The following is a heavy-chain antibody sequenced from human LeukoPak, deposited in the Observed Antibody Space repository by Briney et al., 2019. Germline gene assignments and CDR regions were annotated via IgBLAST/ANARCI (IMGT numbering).Heavy chain of an antibody. CDR3: ARQEYCSGGSCYTWFDP. J-gene: IGHJ5*02. Sequence: GESLKISCKGSGYSFTSYWIGWVRQMPGKGLEWMGIIYPGDSDTRYSPSFQGQVTISADKSISTAYLQWSSLKASDTAMYYCARQEYCSGGSCYTWFDPWGQGTLVIVSS. CDR2: IYPGDSDT. V-gene: IGHV5-51*01. D-gene: IGHD2-15*01. CDR1: GYSFTSYW.